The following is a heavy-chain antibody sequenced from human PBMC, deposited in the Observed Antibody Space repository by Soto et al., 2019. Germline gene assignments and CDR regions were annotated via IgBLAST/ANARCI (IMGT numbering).Heavy chain of an antibody. J-gene: IGHJ4*02. CDR3: ERGLRGVITYYFDY. CDR1: GGSIRNYY. D-gene: IGHD3-10*01. CDR2: IYYSGST. V-gene: IGHV4-59*13. Sequence: SETLSLTCTVSGGSIRNYYWSWIRQPPGKGLEWIGYIYYSGSTNYNPSLKSRVTMSADTSKNQLSLKVTSVTAADAAVYYCERGLRGVITYYFDYWGQGALVTVSS.